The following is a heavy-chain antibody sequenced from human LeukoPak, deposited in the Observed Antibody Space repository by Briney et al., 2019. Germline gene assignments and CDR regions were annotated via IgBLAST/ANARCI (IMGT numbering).Heavy chain of an antibody. D-gene: IGHD1-26*01. Sequence: ASVKVSCKASGYTFTSYGISWVRQAPGQGLEWMGWISAYSGNTNYAQKLQGRVTMTTDTSTSTAYMELRSLRSDDTAVYYCARAYSGSYYYYYYYMDVWGKGTTVTVSS. CDR1: GYTFTSYG. CDR2: ISAYSGNT. J-gene: IGHJ6*03. V-gene: IGHV1-18*01. CDR3: ARAYSGSYYYYYYYMDV.